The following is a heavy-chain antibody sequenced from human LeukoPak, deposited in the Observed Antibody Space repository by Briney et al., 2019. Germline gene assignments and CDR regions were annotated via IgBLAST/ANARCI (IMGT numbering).Heavy chain of an antibody. CDR2: ISGSGGST. Sequence: GGSLRLSCAASGFTFSSYAMSWVRQVPGKGLEWVSAISGSGGSTYYADSVKGRFTISRDNSKNTLYLQMNSLRAEDTAVYYCARGVEMATISGIDYWGQGTLVTVSS. CDR3: ARGVEMATISGIDY. D-gene: IGHD5-24*01. CDR1: GFTFSSYA. J-gene: IGHJ4*02. V-gene: IGHV3-23*01.